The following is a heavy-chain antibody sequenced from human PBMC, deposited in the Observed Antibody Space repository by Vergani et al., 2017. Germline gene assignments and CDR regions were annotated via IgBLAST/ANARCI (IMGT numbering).Heavy chain of an antibody. CDR1: GGSISSGDYY. D-gene: IGHD2-15*01. J-gene: IGHJ3*01. Sequence: QVQLQESGPGLVKPSQTLSLTCTVSGGSISSGDYYWSWIRQPPGKGLEWIGYIYYSGSTYYNPSLKSRVTISVDTSKNQFSLTVTSVTAADTAIYFCARRSGGYYSGGKVHPLRTAFDVWGHGTVVTVSS. CDR2: IYYSGST. V-gene: IGHV4-30-4*08. CDR3: ARRSGGYYSGGKVHPLRTAFDV.